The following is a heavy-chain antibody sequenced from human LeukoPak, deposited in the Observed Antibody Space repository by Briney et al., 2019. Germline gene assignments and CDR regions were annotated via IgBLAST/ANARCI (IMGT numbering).Heavy chain of an antibody. V-gene: IGHV3-48*03. D-gene: IGHD4-23*01. CDR3: ARFGYGGKVDY. CDR1: GFTFSSYA. Sequence: GGSLRLSCAVSGFTFSSYAMSWVRQAPGKGLEWVSYISSSGSTIYYADSVKGRFTISRDNAKNSLFLQMNSLRAEDTALYYCARFGYGGKVDYWGQGTLVTVSS. J-gene: IGHJ4*02. CDR2: ISSSGSTI.